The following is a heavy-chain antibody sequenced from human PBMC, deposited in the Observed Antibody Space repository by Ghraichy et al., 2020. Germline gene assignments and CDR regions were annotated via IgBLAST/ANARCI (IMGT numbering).Heavy chain of an antibody. V-gene: IGHV1-18*01. CDR3: ARNPVVPAAIAPYYYYGMDV. J-gene: IGHJ6*02. D-gene: IGHD2-2*02. CDR2: ISAYNGNT. Sequence: ASVKVSCKASGYTFTSYGISWVRQAPGQGLEWMGWISAYNGNTNYAQKLQGRVTMTTDTSTSTAYMELRSLRSDDTAVYYCARNPVVPAAIAPYYYYGMDVWGQGTTVTVSS. CDR1: GYTFTSYG.